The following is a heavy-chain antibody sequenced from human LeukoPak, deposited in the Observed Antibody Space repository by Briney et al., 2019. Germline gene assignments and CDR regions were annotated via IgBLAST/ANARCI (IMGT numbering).Heavy chain of an antibody. Sequence: GESLKISCKGSGYTFTTYWIGWVRQMPGTGLEWIGLRNPADSDTRYSPSFQGQVTISVDKSISTAYLEWSSLKASDTAMYYCARHVSSNRVAYDVWGQGTMVTVSS. J-gene: IGHJ3*01. CDR2: RNPADSDT. CDR1: GYTFTTYW. CDR3: ARHVSSNRVAYDV. V-gene: IGHV5-51*01. D-gene: IGHD1-14*01.